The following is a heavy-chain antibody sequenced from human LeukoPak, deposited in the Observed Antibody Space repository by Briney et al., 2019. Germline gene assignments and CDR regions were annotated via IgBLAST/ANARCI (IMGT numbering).Heavy chain of an antibody. CDR1: GYTFTGYY. CDR2: INPNSGGT. CDR3: ARAAYYYDSSGHIDY. V-gene: IGHV1-2*02. D-gene: IGHD3-22*01. J-gene: IGHJ4*02. Sequence: ASVKVSCKASGYTFTGYYMHWVRQAPGQGLEWMGWINPNSGGTNYAQKFQGRVTMTRDTSISTAYMELRSLRSDDTAVYYCARAAYYYDSSGHIDYWGQGTLVTVSS.